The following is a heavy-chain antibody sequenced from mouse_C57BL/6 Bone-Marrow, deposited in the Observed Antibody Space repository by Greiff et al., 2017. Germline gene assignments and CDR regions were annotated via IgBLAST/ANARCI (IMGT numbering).Heavy chain of an antibody. J-gene: IGHJ3*01. V-gene: IGHV14-4*01. Sequence: EVQLQESGAELVRPGASVKLSCTASGFNIKDDYMHWVKQRPEQGLEWIGWIDPENGDTEYAAKFQGKATITADTSSNTDYLQLSSLTSEDTAVYYCTTGRRAWFAYWGQGTLVTVSA. CDR1: GFNIKDDY. CDR3: TTGRRAWFAY. D-gene: IGHD2-12*01. CDR2: IDPENGDT.